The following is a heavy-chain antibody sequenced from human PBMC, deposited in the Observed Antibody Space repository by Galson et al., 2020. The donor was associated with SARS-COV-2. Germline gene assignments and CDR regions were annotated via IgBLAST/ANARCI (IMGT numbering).Heavy chain of an antibody. V-gene: IGHV3-7*01. J-gene: IGHJ4*02. D-gene: IGHD6-19*01. CDR2: IRGDGSET. CDR3: SREGWQGGY. CDR1: GFTVSSNY. Sequence: GGSLRLSCAASGFTVSSNYMSWVRQAPGKGLEWVANIRGDGSETNYVDSVQGRFFISRDNAIDSLFLQMNNLTVDDTAVYFCSREGWQGGYWGQGTRVTVSS.